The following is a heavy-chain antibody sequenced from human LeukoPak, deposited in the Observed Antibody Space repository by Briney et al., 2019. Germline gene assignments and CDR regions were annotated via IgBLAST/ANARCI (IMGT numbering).Heavy chain of an antibody. CDR1: GGTFSSYA. Sequence: SVKVSCKASGGTFSSYAISWVRQAPGQGLEWMGGIIPIFGTANYAQKFQGRVTITADESTSTAYMELSSLRSEDTAVYYCARHVDSNYPFDYWGQGTLVTVSS. CDR2: IIPIFGTA. J-gene: IGHJ4*02. V-gene: IGHV1-69*01. CDR3: ARHVDSNYPFDY. D-gene: IGHD4-11*01.